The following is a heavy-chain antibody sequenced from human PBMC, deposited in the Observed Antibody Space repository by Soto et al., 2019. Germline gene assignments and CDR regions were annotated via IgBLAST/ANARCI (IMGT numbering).Heavy chain of an antibody. V-gene: IGHV4-39*01. J-gene: IGHJ3*02. Sequence: SETLSLTCTVSGGSISSSSYYWGWIRQPPGKGLEWIGSIYYSGSTYYNPSLKSRVTISVDTSKNQFSLKLSSVTAADTAVYYCARLHDYGDYVGAFDIWGQGTMVTVSS. CDR1: GGSISSSSYY. CDR2: IYYSGST. CDR3: ARLHDYGDYVGAFDI. D-gene: IGHD4-17*01.